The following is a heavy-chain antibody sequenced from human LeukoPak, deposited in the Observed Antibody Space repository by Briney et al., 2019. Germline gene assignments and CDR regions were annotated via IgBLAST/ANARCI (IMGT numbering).Heavy chain of an antibody. V-gene: IGHV1-69*08. CDR2: ITPIIGTT. J-gene: IGHJ5*02. Sequence: SVKVSCTSSGGTFNTHIFNWVRQAPGQGLEWMGRITPIIGTTKYAQRSQARVTITADRSTSTAYLELSGLTYDDTAVYYCTRVTLRGSKYNWFDPWGQGTHVSVS. D-gene: IGHD1-26*01. CDR3: TRVTLRGSKYNWFDP. CDR1: GGTFNTHI.